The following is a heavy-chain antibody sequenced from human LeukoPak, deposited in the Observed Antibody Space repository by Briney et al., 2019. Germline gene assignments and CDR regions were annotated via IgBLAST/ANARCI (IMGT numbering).Heavy chain of an antibody. V-gene: IGHV3-21*01. CDR1: GFTFSSYL. D-gene: IGHD5-24*01. Sequence: GGSLRLSCAASGFTFSSYLMNWVRQAPGKGLEWVSSISSSSSYIYYADSVKGRFTISRDNAKNSLYLQMNSLRAEDTAVYYCASSLEMATIFIYWGQGTLVTVSS. J-gene: IGHJ4*02. CDR2: ISSSSSYI. CDR3: ASSLEMATIFIY.